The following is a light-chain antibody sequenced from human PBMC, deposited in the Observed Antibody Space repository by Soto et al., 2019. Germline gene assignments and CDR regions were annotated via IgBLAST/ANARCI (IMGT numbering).Light chain of an antibody. Sequence: EIVMTQSPATLSVSPGERATLSCRASQSVSSNLAWYQQKPGQAPRLLIYGAFTRATGIPVRFSGSGSGTEFTLTISILQSEDFAVYYCQQYKKWPPLTFGGGTKVEIK. CDR2: GAF. CDR3: QQYKKWPPLT. J-gene: IGKJ4*01. CDR1: QSVSSN. V-gene: IGKV3-15*01.